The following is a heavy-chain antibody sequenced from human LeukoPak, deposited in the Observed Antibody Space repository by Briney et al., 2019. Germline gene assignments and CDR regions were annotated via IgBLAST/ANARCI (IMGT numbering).Heavy chain of an antibody. V-gene: IGHV1-69*05. CDR3: ARYYYYMDV. J-gene: IGHJ6*03. Sequence: SVKGSCKASRYTFTSYAISWVRQAPGQGLEWMGGIIPIFGTANYAQKFQGRVTITTDESTSTAYMELSSLRSEDTAVYYCARYYYYMDVWGKGTTVTVSS. CDR1: RYTFTSYA. CDR2: IIPIFGTA.